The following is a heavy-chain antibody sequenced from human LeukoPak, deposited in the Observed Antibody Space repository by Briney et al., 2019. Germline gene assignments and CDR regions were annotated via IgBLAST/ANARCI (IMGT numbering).Heavy chain of an antibody. J-gene: IGHJ4*02. CDR3: ARAWYANFDY. CDR2: IYYTGIT. D-gene: IGHD6-13*01. CDR1: GGSISSYY. Sequence: SETLSLTCTVSGGSISSYYWSWIRQPPGKGLELIGYIYYTGITNYNPSLKSRVTISVDTSKTQFSLKLSSVTSADTAVYYCARAWYANFDYWGQGTLVAVSS. V-gene: IGHV4-59*01.